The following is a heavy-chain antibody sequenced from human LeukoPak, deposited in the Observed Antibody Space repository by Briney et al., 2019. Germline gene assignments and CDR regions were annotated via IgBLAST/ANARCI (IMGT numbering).Heavy chain of an antibody. J-gene: IGHJ4*01. CDR2: IYSDGST. D-gene: IGHD4-17*01. Sequence: GGSLRLSCAASGFTFSNYGMQWVRQAPGKGLEWVSVIYSDGSTYYADAVKGRFTISRDNSKNTLYLQMNSLRAEDTAVYYCARGDYGYYSFGYWGQGTPVTVSS. CDR1: GFTFSNYG. CDR3: ARGDYGYYSFGY. V-gene: IGHV3-66*01.